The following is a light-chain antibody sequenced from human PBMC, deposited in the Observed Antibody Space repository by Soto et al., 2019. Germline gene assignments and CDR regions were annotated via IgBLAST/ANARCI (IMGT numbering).Light chain of an antibody. CDR1: SSNIGSNT. J-gene: IGLJ1*01. CDR3: AAWDDSLNNYV. Sequence: QSVLTQPPSASGTPGQRVTISCSGSSSNIGSNTVNWYQQLPGTAPKLLIYSSNQRPSGVPDRFSGSKSGTSASLAISGLQSEDEADYYCAAWDDSLNNYVFGTGTKVTVL. V-gene: IGLV1-44*01. CDR2: SSN.